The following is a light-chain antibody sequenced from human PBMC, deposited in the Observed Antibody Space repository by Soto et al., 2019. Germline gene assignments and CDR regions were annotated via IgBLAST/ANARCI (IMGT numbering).Light chain of an antibody. Sequence: EIVLTQSPCTLSLSPGERATLSCRASQSFSSSYLAWYQQKPGQAPRLLIYGAYSRGTGIPDRFSGSGSGTDFTLTISRLEPEDFAVYYCQQYGTSSTFGQGTRLEI. CDR1: QSFSSSY. CDR3: QQYGTSST. J-gene: IGKJ5*01. V-gene: IGKV3-20*01. CDR2: GAY.